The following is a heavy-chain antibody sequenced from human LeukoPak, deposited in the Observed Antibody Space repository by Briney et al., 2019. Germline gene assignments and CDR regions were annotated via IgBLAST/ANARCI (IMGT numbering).Heavy chain of an antibody. CDR3: AKDAPGNVVVPAALFDY. CDR2: ISGSGGST. D-gene: IGHD2-2*01. J-gene: IGHJ4*02. Sequence: PGGSLRLSCAASGFTFSSYAMSWVRQAPGKGLDWVSAISGSGGSTYYADSVKGRFTISRDNSKNTLYLQMNSLRAEDTAVYYCAKDAPGNVVVPAALFDYWGQGTLVTVSS. CDR1: GFTFSSYA. V-gene: IGHV3-23*01.